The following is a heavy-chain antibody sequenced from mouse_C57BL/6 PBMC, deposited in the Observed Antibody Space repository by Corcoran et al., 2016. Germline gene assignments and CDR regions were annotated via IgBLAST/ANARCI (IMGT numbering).Heavy chain of an antibody. V-gene: IGHV1-76*01. Sequence: QVQLQQSGAELARPGASVKLSCKASGYTFTSYGISWVKQRPGQGLEWIARIYPGSGNTYYNEKFKGKATLTAEKSSSTAYMQLSSLTSEDSAVYFCSRITTVVPFDYWGQGTTLTVSS. CDR1: GYTFTSYG. CDR3: SRITTVVPFDY. CDR2: IYPGSGNT. J-gene: IGHJ2*01. D-gene: IGHD1-1*01.